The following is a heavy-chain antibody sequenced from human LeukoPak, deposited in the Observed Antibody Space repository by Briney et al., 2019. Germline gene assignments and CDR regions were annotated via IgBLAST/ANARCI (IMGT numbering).Heavy chain of an antibody. CDR2: IIPIFGTA. J-gene: IGHJ6*02. Sequence: GSSVKVSCKASGGTFSSYAISWVRQAPGQGLEWMGGIIPIFGTANYAQKFQGRVTITADESTSTAYMELSSLRSEDTAAYYCASNDFWSGYYLAGYYYYGMDVWGQGTTVTVSS. V-gene: IGHV1-69*01. CDR3: ASNDFWSGYYLAGYYYYGMDV. CDR1: GGTFSSYA. D-gene: IGHD3-3*01.